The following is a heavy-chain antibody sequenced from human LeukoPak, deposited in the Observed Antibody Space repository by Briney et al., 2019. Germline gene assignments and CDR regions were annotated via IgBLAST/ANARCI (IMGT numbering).Heavy chain of an antibody. CDR3: ARGPSSNWSGLDF. D-gene: IGHD6-13*01. V-gene: IGHV3-74*01. Sequence: GGSLRLSCAASGFTFSSYAMSWVRQAPGKGLVWVSRISPTGSTTSYADSVKGRFTVSRDNAKNTLYLQVNNLRAEDTAVYYCARGPSSNWSGLDFWGQGTLLTVSS. CDR1: GFTFSSYA. J-gene: IGHJ4*02. CDR2: ISPTGSTT.